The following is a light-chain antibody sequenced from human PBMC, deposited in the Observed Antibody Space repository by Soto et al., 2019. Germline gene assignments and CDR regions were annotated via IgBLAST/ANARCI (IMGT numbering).Light chain of an antibody. CDR2: SDN. CDR3: AAWDDSLNGHGV. Sequence: QSVLTQPPSASGTPGQRVTIPCSGSSSTIGRNTVNWFQQFPGTAPKLLIQSDNQRPSGVPDRFSGSKSGTSASLAVSGLQSEDEATYYCAAWDDSLNGHGVFGGGTKLTVL. V-gene: IGLV1-44*01. CDR1: SSTIGRNT. J-gene: IGLJ3*02.